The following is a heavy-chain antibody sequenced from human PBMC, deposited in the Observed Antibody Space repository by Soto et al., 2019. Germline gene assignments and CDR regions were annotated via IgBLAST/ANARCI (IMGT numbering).Heavy chain of an antibody. J-gene: IGHJ5*02. V-gene: IGHV4-30-2*01. Sequence: SETLSLTCAVSGGPITSCGYSWIWIRQPPGKGLEWIGYIYHSGGTYYNPSLKSRVTLSIDRTKKQFSLKLKSVTAADTAVYFCARTMTTSGWFDTWGQGTLVTVSS. D-gene: IGHD4-17*01. CDR3: ARTMTTSGWFDT. CDR2: IYHSGGT. CDR1: GGPITSCGYS.